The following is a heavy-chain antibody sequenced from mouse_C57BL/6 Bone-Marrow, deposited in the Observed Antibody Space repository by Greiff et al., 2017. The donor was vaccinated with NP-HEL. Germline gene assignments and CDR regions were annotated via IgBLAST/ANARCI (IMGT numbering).Heavy chain of an antibody. CDR1: GFSLSTSGMG. CDR3: ARSPDYYGSSYIMDY. CDR2: IYWDDDK. J-gene: IGHJ4*01. V-gene: IGHV8-12*01. D-gene: IGHD1-1*01. Sequence: QVTLKVSGPGILQSSQTLSLTCSFSGFSLSTSGMGVSWIRQPSGKGLEWLAHIYWDDDKRYNPSLKRRLTISKDTSRNQVFLKITSVDTADTATYYCARSPDYYGSSYIMDYWGQGTSVTVSS.